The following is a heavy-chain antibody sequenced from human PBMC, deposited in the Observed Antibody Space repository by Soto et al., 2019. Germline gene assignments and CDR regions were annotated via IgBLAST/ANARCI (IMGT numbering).Heavy chain of an antibody. CDR2: VNPADSDT. D-gene: IGHD3-22*01. Sequence: GESLKISCMGSGYSSTKNWVAWVRQVPGKGLERVAIVNPADSDTRYSPSFQGQVTVSADKSFSTAYLHWSSLKASDTAMYYCVRPDSTGFYPYWGQGTLVTVSS. J-gene: IGHJ4*02. CDR1: GYSSTKNW. V-gene: IGHV5-51*01. CDR3: VRPDSTGFYPY.